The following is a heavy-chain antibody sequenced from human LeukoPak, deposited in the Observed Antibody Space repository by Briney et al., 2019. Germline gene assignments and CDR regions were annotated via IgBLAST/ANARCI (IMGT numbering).Heavy chain of an antibody. CDR2: IYYSGST. V-gene: IGHV4-30-4*08. CDR3: AREGDGYNWVDY. CDR1: GGSISSGDYY. J-gene: IGHJ4*02. D-gene: IGHD5-24*01. Sequence: SQTLSLTCTVSGGSISSGDYYWSWIRQPPGKGLEWIGYIYYSGSTYYNPSLKSRVTISVDTSKNQFSLKLSSVTAADTAVYYCAREGDGYNWVDYWGQGTLVTASS.